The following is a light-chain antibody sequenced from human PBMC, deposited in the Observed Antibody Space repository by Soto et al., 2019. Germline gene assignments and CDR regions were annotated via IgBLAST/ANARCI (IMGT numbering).Light chain of an antibody. V-gene: IGKV2-30*01. Sequence: DVVMTQSPLSLPVTLGQPASISCRSSQSLVYTNGNTYLNWVQQKPGQAPRLLLYGASTRATGIPERFSGIGSGTEFTLTISSLQSEDLAVYYCQQYDNWLRTFGQGTKLEIK. CDR1: QSLVYTNGNTY. J-gene: IGKJ2*01. CDR3: QQYDNWLRT. CDR2: GAS.